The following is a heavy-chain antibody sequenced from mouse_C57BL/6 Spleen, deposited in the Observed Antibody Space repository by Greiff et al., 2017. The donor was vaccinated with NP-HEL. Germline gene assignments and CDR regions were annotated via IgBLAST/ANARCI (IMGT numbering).Heavy chain of an antibody. D-gene: IGHD2-5*01. J-gene: IGHJ4*01. CDR1: GFTFSDYG. V-gene: IGHV5-17*01. CDR2: ISSGSSTI. CDR3: ASPAYYSNFDAMDY. Sequence: EVHLVESGGGLVKPGGSLKLSCAASGFTFSDYGMHWVRQAPEKGLEWVAYISSGSSTIYYADTVKGRFTISRDNAKNTLFLQMTSLRSEDTAMYYCASPAYYSNFDAMDYWGQGTSVTVSS.